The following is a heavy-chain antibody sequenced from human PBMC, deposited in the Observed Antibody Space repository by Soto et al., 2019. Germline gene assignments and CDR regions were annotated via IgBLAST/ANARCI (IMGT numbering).Heavy chain of an antibody. V-gene: IGHV1-69*02. CDR1: GGTFSSYT. D-gene: IGHD3-22*01. CDR2: IIPILGIA. Sequence: SVKVSCKASGGTFSSYTISWVRQAPGQGLEWMGRIIPILGIANYAQKFQGRVTITADKSTSTAYMELSSLRSEDTAVYYCAKYDSGGPVVFVIGGQGKMFPVS. J-gene: IGHJ3*02. CDR3: AKYDSGGPVVFVI.